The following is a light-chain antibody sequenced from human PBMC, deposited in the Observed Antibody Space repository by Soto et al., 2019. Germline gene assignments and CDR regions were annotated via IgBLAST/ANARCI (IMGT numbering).Light chain of an antibody. J-gene: IGLJ1*01. V-gene: IGLV2-14*01. CDR3: SSYTSSSTSLRV. CDR1: SSDVGGYNY. Sequence: QSALTQPASVSGSPGQSITISCTGTSSDVGGYNYVSWYQQHPGKAPKLMIYDVSNRPSGVSNRFSGSKSGNTASLTISGLQAEDEADYYCSSYTSSSTSLRVFGTGTKLTVL. CDR2: DVS.